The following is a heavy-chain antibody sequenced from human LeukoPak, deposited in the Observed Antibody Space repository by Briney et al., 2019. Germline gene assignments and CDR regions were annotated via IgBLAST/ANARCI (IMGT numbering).Heavy chain of an antibody. V-gene: IGHV3-21*01. CDR3: ARGNVLRFFARFDP. J-gene: IGHJ5*02. CDR2: ISSSSSYI. Sequence: GGSLRLSCAASGFTFSSYSMNWVRQAPGKGLEWVSSISSSSSYIYYADSVKGRFTISRDNAKNSLYLQMNSLRAEDTAVYYCARGNVLRFFARFDPWGQGTLVTVSS. D-gene: IGHD3-3*01. CDR1: GFTFSSYS.